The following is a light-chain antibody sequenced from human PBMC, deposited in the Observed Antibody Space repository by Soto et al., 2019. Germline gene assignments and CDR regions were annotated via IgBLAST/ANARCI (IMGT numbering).Light chain of an antibody. Sequence: QSALTQPPSASGSPGQSVTISCTGTSSDIGGYNFVSWYQQHPGKVPKLMIYDINKRPSGVPDRFSGSKSGNTASLTVSGLQADDEADYYCSSYAGRDNFVVFGGGTKLTVL. CDR1: SSDIGGYNF. CDR2: DIN. J-gene: IGLJ2*01. V-gene: IGLV2-8*01. CDR3: SSYAGRDNFVV.